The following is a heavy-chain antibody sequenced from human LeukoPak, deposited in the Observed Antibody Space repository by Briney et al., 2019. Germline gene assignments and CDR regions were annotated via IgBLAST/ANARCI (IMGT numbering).Heavy chain of an antibody. CDR2: IHPSGRT. Sequence: PSETLCLTCSVSGGSMSTYYWSWIRQSAGKGLEWIGRIHPSGRTDYNPSLRSRVSLSVDTSKNQLSLKVSSVTAADTAIYYCARAPEFSSGWLLDCWGQGSLVTVSS. V-gene: IGHV4-4*07. J-gene: IGHJ4*02. CDR3: ARAPEFSSGWLLDC. D-gene: IGHD6-19*01. CDR1: GGSMSTYY.